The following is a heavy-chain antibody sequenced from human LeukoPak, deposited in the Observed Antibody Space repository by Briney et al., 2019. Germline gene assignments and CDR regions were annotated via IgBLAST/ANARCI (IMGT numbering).Heavy chain of an antibody. CDR3: VRNCNLIAVGFDY. J-gene: IGHJ4*02. V-gene: IGHV3-48*03. Sequence: GGSLRLSCAASGLTFSSYGMNWIRQAPGKGLEWLSYIDGSGGTIFYADSVKGRFTISRDNARNSLYLQMNSLTGEDTAVYYCVRNCNLIAVGFDYWGQGTLVTVSS. CDR1: GLTFSSYG. CDR2: IDGSGGTI. D-gene: IGHD6-19*01.